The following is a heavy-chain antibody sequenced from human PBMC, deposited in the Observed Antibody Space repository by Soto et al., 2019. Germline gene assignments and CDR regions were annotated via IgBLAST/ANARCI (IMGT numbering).Heavy chain of an antibody. D-gene: IGHD3-10*01. Sequence: QVQLVQSGAEVRRRGSSMKVSCKASGDTFSFYTINWVRQAPGLGLEWMGRVNPIVSMSNYAQKFQGRVTITADKSTNTAYMQLSSLRSEDTAIYYCAASYGSGYRAFDYWGQGALVTVSS. V-gene: IGHV1-69*02. J-gene: IGHJ4*02. CDR2: VNPIVSMS. CDR1: GDTFSFYT. CDR3: AASYGSGYRAFDY.